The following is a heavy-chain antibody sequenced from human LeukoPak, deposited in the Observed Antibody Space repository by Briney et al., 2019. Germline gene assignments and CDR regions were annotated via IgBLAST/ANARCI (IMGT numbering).Heavy chain of an antibody. J-gene: IGHJ4*02. Sequence: GGSLRLSCAASGFTFGDYYMGWVRQAPGKGLECVSYITNSGSTIYSADSVKGRFTISRDNAKNSLYLQMNSLRAEDTAVYYCARGSRYSGYDLDYWGQGTLVTVSS. CDR3: ARGSRYSGYDLDY. CDR2: ITNSGSTI. D-gene: IGHD5-12*01. CDR1: GFTFGDYY. V-gene: IGHV3-11*04.